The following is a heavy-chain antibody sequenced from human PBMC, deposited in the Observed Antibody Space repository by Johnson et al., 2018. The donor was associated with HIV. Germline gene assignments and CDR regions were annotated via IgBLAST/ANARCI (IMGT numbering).Heavy chain of an antibody. V-gene: IGHV3-7*01. CDR1: GFTFTSYW. CDR2: IKQDESEK. CDR3: ARDQGFRVGPIADDAFDI. J-gene: IGHJ3*02. D-gene: IGHD1-26*01. Sequence: SGFTFTSYWMSWVRQAPGKGLEWVANIKQDESEKYYMDSVRGRFTVSRDNAKNSLFLQMNSLRAEDTAVYYCARDQGFRVGPIADDAFDIWGQGTVVTVSS.